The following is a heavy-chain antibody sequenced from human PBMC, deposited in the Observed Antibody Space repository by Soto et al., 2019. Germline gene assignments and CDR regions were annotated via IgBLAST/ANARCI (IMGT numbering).Heavy chain of an antibody. J-gene: IGHJ5*02. CDR3: ARRGYNWNSWNWFDP. CDR1: GGTFSSYA. CDR2: IIPVFGTA. Sequence: QVHLVQSGAEVKKPGSSVKVSCKASGGTFSSYAISWVRQAPGQGLEWMGGIIPVFGTANYAQKFQGRVTITADESTSTAYMELSSLRSEDTAVYYCARRGYNWNSWNWFDPWGQGTLVTVSS. D-gene: IGHD1-7*01. V-gene: IGHV1-69*01.